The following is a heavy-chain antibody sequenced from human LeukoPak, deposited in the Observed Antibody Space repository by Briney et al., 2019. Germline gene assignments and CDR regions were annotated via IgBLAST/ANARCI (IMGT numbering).Heavy chain of an antibody. Sequence: SETLSLTCTVSGGSISSYYWSWIRQPPGKGLEWIGYIYYSGSTNYNPSLKGRVTISVDTSKNQFSLKLSSVTAADTAVYYCARDGYDILTGYYTWNWFDPWGQGTLVTVSS. V-gene: IGHV4-59*01. CDR3: ARDGYDILTGYYTWNWFDP. CDR2: IYYSGST. CDR1: GGSISSYY. D-gene: IGHD3-9*01. J-gene: IGHJ5*02.